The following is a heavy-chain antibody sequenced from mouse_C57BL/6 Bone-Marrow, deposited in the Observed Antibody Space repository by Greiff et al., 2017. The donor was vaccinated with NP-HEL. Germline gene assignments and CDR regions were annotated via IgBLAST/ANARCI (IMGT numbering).Heavy chain of an antibody. CDR2: IRSKSNNYAT. CDR1: GFSFNTYA. D-gene: IGHD2-10*02. J-gene: IGHJ3*01. CDR3: AGGYAWFAY. Sequence: EVKLVESGGGLVQPKGSLKLSCAASGFSFNTYAMNWVRQAPGKGLEWVARIRSKSNNYATYYADSVKDRFTISRDDSESMLYLQMNNLKTEDTAMYYCAGGYAWFAYWGQGTLVTVSA. V-gene: IGHV10-1*01.